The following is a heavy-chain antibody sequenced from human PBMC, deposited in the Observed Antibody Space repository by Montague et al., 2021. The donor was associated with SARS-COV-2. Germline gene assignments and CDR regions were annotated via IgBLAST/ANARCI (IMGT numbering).Heavy chain of an antibody. Sequence: SLRLSCAASGFTFSSYGMHWVRQAPGKGLEWVAVIWYDGSNKYYADSVKGRFTISRDNSKNTLYLQMNSLRAEDTAVYYCARDTRLGDGMDVWGQGTTVTVSS. D-gene: IGHD7-27*01. CDR2: IWYDGSNK. CDR1: GFTFSSYG. J-gene: IGHJ6*02. V-gene: IGHV3-33*01. CDR3: ARDTRLGDGMDV.